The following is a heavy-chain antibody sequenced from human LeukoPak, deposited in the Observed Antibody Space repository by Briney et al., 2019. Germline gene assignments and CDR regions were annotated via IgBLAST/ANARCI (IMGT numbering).Heavy chain of an antibody. J-gene: IGHJ4*02. D-gene: IGHD1-26*01. CDR3: ARWDSGSYILDY. V-gene: IGHV4-59*02. CDR2: IHYSGST. CDR1: GGSVSSYY. Sequence: SETLSLTCTVSGGSVSSYYWNWIRQPPGKGLEWIGYIHYSGSTNYNPSLKSRVTISVDASKNQFSLKLNSVTAADTAVYYCARWDSGSYILDYWGQGTLVTVSS.